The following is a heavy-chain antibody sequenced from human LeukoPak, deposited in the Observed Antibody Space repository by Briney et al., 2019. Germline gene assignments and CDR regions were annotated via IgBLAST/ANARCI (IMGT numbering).Heavy chain of an antibody. Sequence: GGSLRLSCAASGFTFSSYWMHWVRQVPGKGRMWVSRIKTEGSSTSYADSVKGRFTISRDNAKNTLYLQMNSLRVEDTAVYYCARDFMYSITCAGCWGQGTLVTVSS. J-gene: IGHJ4*02. V-gene: IGHV3-74*01. CDR1: GFTFSSYW. D-gene: IGHD6-13*01. CDR2: IKTEGSST. CDR3: ARDFMYSITCAGC.